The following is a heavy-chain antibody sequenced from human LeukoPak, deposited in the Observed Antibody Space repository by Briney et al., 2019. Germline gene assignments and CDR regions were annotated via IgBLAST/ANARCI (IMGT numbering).Heavy chain of an antibody. Sequence: GGSLRLSCAASGLTFSSHWMHWVRQAPGKGLVWVSRITNDGSSTTYADSVKGRFTISRDNANNTLYLQMNSLRAEDTAVYYCAREIQRTVEMTTNRAFDIWGQGTMVTVSS. D-gene: IGHD5-24*01. V-gene: IGHV3-74*01. CDR2: ITNDGSST. CDR3: AREIQRTVEMTTNRAFDI. J-gene: IGHJ3*02. CDR1: GLTFSSHW.